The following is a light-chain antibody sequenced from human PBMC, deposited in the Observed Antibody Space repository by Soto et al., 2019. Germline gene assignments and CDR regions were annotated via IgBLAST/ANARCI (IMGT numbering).Light chain of an antibody. J-gene: IGKJ1*01. CDR2: GAS. CDR3: QQYNNWPWT. V-gene: IGKV3D-15*01. Sequence: SEYHGERATLSCRASQSVSSNLAWYQHKPGQAPRLLIYGASPRATGIPARFSGSGSGTEFTLTISSLQSEDFAVYYCQQYNNWPWTFGQGTKV. CDR1: QSVSSN.